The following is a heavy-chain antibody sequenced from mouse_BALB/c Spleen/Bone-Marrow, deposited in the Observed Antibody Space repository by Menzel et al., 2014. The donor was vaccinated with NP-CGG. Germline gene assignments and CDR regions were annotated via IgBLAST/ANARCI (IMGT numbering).Heavy chain of an antibody. D-gene: IGHD2-2*01. CDR2: IHYSGTT. J-gene: IGHJ3*01. V-gene: IGHV3-1*02. CDR1: AYSITSGYG. Sequence: EVKLMESGPVLVKPSQSLSLTCTVTAYSITSGYGWHWIRQFPGNKLEWMGYIHYSGTTNYNPSLKSRFSITRDTSKNQFFLQLNSVTTEDTATYYCARGYYGYDGAWFTYWGQGTLVTVSA. CDR3: ARGYYGYDGAWFTY.